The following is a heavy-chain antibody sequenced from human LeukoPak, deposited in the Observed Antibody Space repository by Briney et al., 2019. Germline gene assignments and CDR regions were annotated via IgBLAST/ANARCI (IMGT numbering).Heavy chain of an antibody. Sequence: SETLSLTCAVYGGSFSGYYWSWIRQPPGKGLEWIGEINHSGSTNYNPSLKSRVTISVDTSTNQFSLKLSSVTAADTAVYYCARVLWGIVVVPAAMKIFDYWGQETLVTVSS. V-gene: IGHV4-34*01. CDR2: INHSGST. D-gene: IGHD2-2*01. CDR3: ARVLWGIVVVPAAMKIFDY. CDR1: GGSFSGYY. J-gene: IGHJ4*02.